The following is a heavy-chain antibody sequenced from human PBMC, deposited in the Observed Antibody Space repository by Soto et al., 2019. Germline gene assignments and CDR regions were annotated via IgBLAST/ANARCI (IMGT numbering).Heavy chain of an antibody. D-gene: IGHD4-17*01. Sequence: GESLKISCKGSGYSFTSYWIGWVRQMPGKGLEWMGIIYPGDSDTRYSPSFQGQVTISADKSISTAYLQWSSLKASDTAMYYCARHHRHGDYVFYYYGMDVWGQGTTVTVS. CDR1: GYSFTSYW. CDR2: IYPGDSDT. CDR3: ARHHRHGDYVFYYYGMDV. J-gene: IGHJ6*02. V-gene: IGHV5-51*01.